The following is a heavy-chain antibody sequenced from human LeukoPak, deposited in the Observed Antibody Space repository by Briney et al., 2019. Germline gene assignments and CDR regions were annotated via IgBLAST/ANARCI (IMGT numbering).Heavy chain of an antibody. CDR3: ARVRWWGLYYFDY. Sequence: HAGGSLRLACAASGFTFSSYWMHWVRQAPGKGLVGDSRINSDGRSTNYADSVKGRFTISRDNAKNTLYLQMNSLRAEDTAVYYCARVRWWGLYYFDYWGQGTLVTVSS. D-gene: IGHD2-15*01. CDR2: INSDGRST. J-gene: IGHJ4*02. CDR1: GFTFSSYW. V-gene: IGHV3-74*01.